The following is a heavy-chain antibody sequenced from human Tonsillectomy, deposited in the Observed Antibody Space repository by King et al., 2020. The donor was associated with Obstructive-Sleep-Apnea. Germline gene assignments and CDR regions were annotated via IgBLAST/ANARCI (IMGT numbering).Heavy chain of an antibody. D-gene: IGHD5-24*01. V-gene: IGHV4-31*03. CDR2: IYYSGST. Sequence: VQLQESGPGLVKPSQTLSLTCTVSGGSISSGGYYWSWMRQHPGKGLEWIWYIYYSGSTSSNPSLKSRVTISVDTSKNPFSLKLSSVTAADTAAYYCARDSGWLQSGMDVWGQGTTVTVSS. CDR1: GGSISSGGYY. J-gene: IGHJ6*02. CDR3: ARDSGWLQSGMDV.